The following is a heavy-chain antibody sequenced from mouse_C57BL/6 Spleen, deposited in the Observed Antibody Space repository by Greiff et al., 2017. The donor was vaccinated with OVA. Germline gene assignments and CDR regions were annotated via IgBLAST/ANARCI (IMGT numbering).Heavy chain of an antibody. CDR3: ARGSVWYFDV. CDR1: GYSFTSYY. CDR2: IYPGSGNT. Sequence: QVQLKQSGPELVKPGASVKISCKASGYSFTSYYIHWVKQRPGQGLEWIGWIYPGSGNTKYNEKFKGKATLTADTSSSTAYMQLSSLTSEDSAVYYCARGSVWYFDVWGTGTTVTVSS. J-gene: IGHJ1*03. V-gene: IGHV1-66*01.